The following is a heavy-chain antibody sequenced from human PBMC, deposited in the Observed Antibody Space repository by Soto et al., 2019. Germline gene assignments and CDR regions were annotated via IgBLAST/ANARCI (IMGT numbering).Heavy chain of an antibody. V-gene: IGHV4-59*08. CDR1: GGSISSYY. Sequence: QVQLQESGPGLVKPSETLSLTCTVSGGSISSYYWSWIRQPPGKGLEWIGYIYYSGSTHYNPSLKSRGTRSVATATTPSSLKLSSVPAAATALYYCARSWGAYSAPWGQGPLVTVPS. J-gene: IGHJ5*02. D-gene: IGHD6-13*01. CDR3: ARSWGAYSAP. CDR2: IYYSGST.